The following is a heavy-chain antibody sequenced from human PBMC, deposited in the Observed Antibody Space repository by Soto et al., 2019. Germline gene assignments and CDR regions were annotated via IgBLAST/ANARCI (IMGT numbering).Heavy chain of an antibody. CDR3: ARGHCSSTSCTIDYPKAFDY. V-gene: IGHV1-69*13. CDR1: RGTFSSYA. D-gene: IGHD2-2*01. J-gene: IGHJ4*02. Sequence: ASVKVSCKASRGTFSSYAISWVRQAPGQGLEWMGGIIPIFGTANYAQKFQGRVTITADESTSTAYMELSSLRSEDTAVYYCARGHCSSTSCTIDYPKAFDYWGQGTLVTVSS. CDR2: IIPIFGTA.